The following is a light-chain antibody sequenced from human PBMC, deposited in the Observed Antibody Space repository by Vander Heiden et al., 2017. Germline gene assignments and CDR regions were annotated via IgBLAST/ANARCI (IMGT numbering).Light chain of an antibody. Sequence: QSALTQPDSVSGSAGQSITLSCTGTSSDVRGDNYVSWYQQHPGKTPKLMIYEVSNRPSGVSNRFSGSKSGNTASLTISGLQAEDEADYYCTSYTRRSAWVFGGGTKLTVL. CDR2: EVS. CDR1: SSDVRGDNY. CDR3: TSYTRRSAWV. J-gene: IGLJ3*02. V-gene: IGLV2-14*01.